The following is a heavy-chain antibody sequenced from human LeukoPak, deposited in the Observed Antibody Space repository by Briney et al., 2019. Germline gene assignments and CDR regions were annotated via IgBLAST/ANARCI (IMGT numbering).Heavy chain of an antibody. J-gene: IGHJ4*02. D-gene: IGHD2-8*02. CDR3: AREGECAGGTCSDPSRELDV. CDR2: INSDGRTH. V-gene: IGHV3-74*01. CDR1: GFTFKRSR. Sequence: VGSLRLSCPAFGFTFKRSRLHWVRPAPGQGLEWLSRINSDGRTHRYAHSVKGRFTISRDNAKNTLYLQVNSLRAEDTAIYYCAREGECAGGTCSDPSRELDVWGQGTLVTVSS.